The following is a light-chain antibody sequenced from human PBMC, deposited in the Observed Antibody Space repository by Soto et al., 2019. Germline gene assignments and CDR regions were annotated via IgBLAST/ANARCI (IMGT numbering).Light chain of an antibody. CDR1: QSVSSSY. Sequence: EIVLTQSPGTLSLSPGERATLSCRASQSVSSSYLAWYQQKPGQAPRPLIYGASSRAIGIPDRFSGSGSGTDFTLTISRLEPEDFAVYYCQQYGSSPWTFGQATKVDIK. J-gene: IGKJ1*01. CDR2: GAS. V-gene: IGKV3-20*01. CDR3: QQYGSSPWT.